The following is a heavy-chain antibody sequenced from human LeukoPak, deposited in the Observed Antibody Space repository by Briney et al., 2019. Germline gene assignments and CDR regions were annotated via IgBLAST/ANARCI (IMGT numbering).Heavy chain of an antibody. J-gene: IGHJ4*02. CDR3: ARETLGFDC. D-gene: IGHD3-16*01. V-gene: IGHV3-48*02. Sequence: GGSLRLSCAASGFSFSNYNMNWVRQAPGKGLEWVSYISGSSPTIYYADSVKGRFTISRDNAKNSLYLQMNSLRDEDTAVYYCARETLGFDCWGQGTLVTVSS. CDR2: ISGSSPTI. CDR1: GFSFSNYN.